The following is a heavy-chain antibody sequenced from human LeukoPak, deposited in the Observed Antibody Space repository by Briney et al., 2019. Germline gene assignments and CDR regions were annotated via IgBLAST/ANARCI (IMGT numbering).Heavy chain of an antibody. D-gene: IGHD3-16*01. V-gene: IGHV3-30*03. CDR2: ISYDGSNK. J-gene: IGHJ3*02. Sequence: PGGSLRLSCAASGFTFSSYGMHWVRQAPGKGLGWVAVISYDGSNKYYADSVKGRFTISRDNAKNSLYLQMNSLRAEDTAVYYCGRGLRGYDWTDYDYVWGGGTAFDIWGQGTMVTVSS. CDR3: GRGLRGYDWTDYDYVWGGGTAFDI. CDR1: GFTFSSYG.